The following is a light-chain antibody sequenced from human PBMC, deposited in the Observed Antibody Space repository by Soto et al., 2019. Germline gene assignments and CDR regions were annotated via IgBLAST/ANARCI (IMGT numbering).Light chain of an antibody. Sequence: QPVLTQSPSASASLGASVKLTCTLSSGHSSYALAWHQQHPEKGPRYLMKLNSAGSHSTGDGIPDRFSGSSSGAERYLTISNLQSEDEADYFCQTWGTGIHVFAAGTTLT. CDR1: SGHSSYA. CDR3: QTWGTGIHV. CDR2: LNSAGSH. V-gene: IGLV4-69*01. J-gene: IGLJ2*01.